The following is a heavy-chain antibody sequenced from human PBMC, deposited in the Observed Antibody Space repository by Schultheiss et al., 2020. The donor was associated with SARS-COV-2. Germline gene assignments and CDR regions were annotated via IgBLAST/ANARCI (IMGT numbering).Heavy chain of an antibody. CDR3: ASEVGEGGDYYYYYGMDV. V-gene: IGHV4-59*12. J-gene: IGHJ6*02. CDR1: GGSISSYY. CDR2: IYYSGST. D-gene: IGHD1-26*01. Sequence: SETLSLTCTVSGGSISSYYWSWIRQPPGKGLEWIGYIYYSGSTNYNPSLKSRVTMSVDTSKNQFSLKLSSVTAADTAVYYCASEVGEGGDYYYYYGMDVWGQGTTVTVSS.